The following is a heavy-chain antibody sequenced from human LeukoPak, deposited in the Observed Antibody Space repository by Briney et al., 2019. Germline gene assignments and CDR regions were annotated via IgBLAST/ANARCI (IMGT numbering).Heavy chain of an antibody. Sequence: GGSLRLSCAASGFTFSSYAMSWVRQAPGKGLEWGSAISGSGGSTYYADSVKGRFTISRDNSKNTLYLQMNSLRAEDTAVYYCAKDHLHSSSWYVVAFDYWGQGTLVTVSS. CDR1: GFTFSSYA. D-gene: IGHD6-13*01. CDR3: AKDHLHSSSWYVVAFDY. J-gene: IGHJ4*02. V-gene: IGHV3-23*01. CDR2: ISGSGGST.